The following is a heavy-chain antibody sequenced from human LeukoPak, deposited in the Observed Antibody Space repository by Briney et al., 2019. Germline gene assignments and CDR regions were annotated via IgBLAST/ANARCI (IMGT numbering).Heavy chain of an antibody. D-gene: IGHD3-10*01. CDR3: AAPRATRLNDAFDI. V-gene: IGHV3-30*19. CDR1: GFTFSSYG. J-gene: IGHJ3*02. Sequence: GGSLRLSCAASGFTFSSYGMHWVRQAPGKGLEWVAVISYDGSNKYYADSVKGRFTISRDNSKNTLYLQMNSLRAEDTAVYYCAAPRATRLNDAFDIWGQGTMVTVSS. CDR2: ISYDGSNK.